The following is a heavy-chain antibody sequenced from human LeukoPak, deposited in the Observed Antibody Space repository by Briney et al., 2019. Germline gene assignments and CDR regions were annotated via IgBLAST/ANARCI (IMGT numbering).Heavy chain of an antibody. CDR2: ISGSGGST. CDR3: ASNLGAIGEFDY. J-gene: IGHJ4*02. CDR1: GFTFSSYA. V-gene: IGHV3-23*01. Sequence: QPGGSLRLSCAASGFTFSSYAMSWVRQAPGKGLEWVSAISGSGGSTYYADSVKGRFTISRDNSKNTLYLQMNSLRAEDTAVYYCASNLGAIGEFDYWGQGTLVTVSS. D-gene: IGHD1-26*01.